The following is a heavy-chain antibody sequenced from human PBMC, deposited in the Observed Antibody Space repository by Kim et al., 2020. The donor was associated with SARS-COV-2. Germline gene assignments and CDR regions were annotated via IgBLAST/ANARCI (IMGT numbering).Heavy chain of an antibody. CDR3: ARGPTYSGSYYPDY. CDR1: GYTFTSYD. D-gene: IGHD1-26*01. V-gene: IGHV1-8*01. CDR2: MNPNSGNT. Sequence: ASVKVSCKASGYTFTSYDINWVRQATGQGLEWMGWMNPNSGNTGYAQKFQGRVTMTRNTSISTAYMELSSLRSEDTAVYYCARGPTYSGSYYPDYWGQGTLVTVSS. J-gene: IGHJ4*02.